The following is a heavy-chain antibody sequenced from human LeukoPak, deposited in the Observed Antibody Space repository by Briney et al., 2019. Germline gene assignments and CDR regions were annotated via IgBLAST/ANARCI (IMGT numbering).Heavy chain of an antibody. V-gene: IGHV1-8*01. Sequence: ASVKVSCKASGYTFTSCDINWVRQATGQGLEWMGWMNPNSGNTGYAQKFQGRVTMTRNTSISTAYMELSSLRSEDTAVYYCARGGDLGQLDDYWGQGTLVTVSS. CDR2: MNPNSGNT. CDR1: GYTFTSCD. J-gene: IGHJ4*02. D-gene: IGHD6-13*01. CDR3: ARGGDLGQLDDY.